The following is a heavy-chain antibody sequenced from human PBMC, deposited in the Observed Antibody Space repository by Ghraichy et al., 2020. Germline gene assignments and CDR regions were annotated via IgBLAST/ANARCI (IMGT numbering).Heavy chain of an antibody. Sequence: SETLSLTCTVSGGSISSYYWSWIRQPPGKGLEWIGYIYYSGSTNYNPSLKSRVTISVDTSKNQFSLKLSSVTAADTAVDYCARSGSPLPDYDFWRGYLYPRYYFAYWGQRTLGTVSS. J-gene: IGHJ4*02. CDR3: ARSGSPLPDYDFWRGYLYPRYYFAY. D-gene: IGHD3-3*01. CDR1: GGSISSYY. V-gene: IGHV4-59*01. CDR2: IYYSGST.